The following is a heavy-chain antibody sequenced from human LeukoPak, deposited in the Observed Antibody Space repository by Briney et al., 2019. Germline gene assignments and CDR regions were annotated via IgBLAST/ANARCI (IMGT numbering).Heavy chain of an antibody. D-gene: IGHD5-12*01. J-gene: IGHJ4*02. CDR3: ARRRIVDIVATNRPYYFDY. V-gene: IGHV3-23*01. CDR1: GFTFSSYG. Sequence: GGSLRLSCAASGFTFSSYGMSWVRQAPGKGLEWVSAISGSGGSTYYADSVKGRFTISRDNSKNTLYLQMNSLRAEDTAVYYCARRRIVDIVATNRPYYFDYWGQGTLVTVSS. CDR2: ISGSGGST.